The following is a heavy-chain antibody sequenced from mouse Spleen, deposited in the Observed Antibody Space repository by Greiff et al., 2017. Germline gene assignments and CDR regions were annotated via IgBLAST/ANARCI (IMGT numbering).Heavy chain of an antibody. CDR2: ISNLAYSI. J-gene: IGHJ3*01. D-gene: IGHD1-1*01. V-gene: IGHV5-15*01. CDR3: ARHHYYGSSYVLFAY. Sequence: EVHLVESGGGLVKPGGSLKLSCAASGFTFSDYGMAWVRQAPGKGPEWVAFISNLAYSIYYADTVTGRFTISRENAKNTLYLEMSSLRSEDTAMYYCARHHYYGSSYVLFAYWGQGTLVTVSA. CDR1: GFTFSDYG.